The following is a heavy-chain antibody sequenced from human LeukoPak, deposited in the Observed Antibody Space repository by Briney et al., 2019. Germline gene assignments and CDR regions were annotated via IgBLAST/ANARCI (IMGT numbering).Heavy chain of an antibody. J-gene: IGHJ6*03. CDR1: GFTFSNSG. CDR2: ISGDGDIT. CDR3: AKRSSTVMTYYYYMDV. Sequence: PGGTLRLSSAASGFTFSNSGIAWVRQAPGKGLEWVSFISGDGDITYYADSVKGRFTISRDNSKNTLYLQMTNLRADDTAIYYCAKRSSTVMTYYYYMDVWGKGTTVTISS. V-gene: IGHV3-23*01. D-gene: IGHD4-17*01.